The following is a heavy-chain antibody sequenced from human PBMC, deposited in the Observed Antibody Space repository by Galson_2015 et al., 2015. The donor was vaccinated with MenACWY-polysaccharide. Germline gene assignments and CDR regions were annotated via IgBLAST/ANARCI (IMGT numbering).Heavy chain of an antibody. V-gene: IGHV3-30*03. CDR3: ARDSLKGEIPAAVSSP. D-gene: IGHD2-2*01. CDR1: GFTFSSYG. Sequence: SLRLSCAASGFTFSSYGMHWVRQAPGKGLEWVAIISYDGSKKYYADSVKVRVTISRDNSKNTLYLEMYSLRVEDTAVYYCARDSLKGEIPAAVSSPWGKGTLVTVSS. J-gene: IGHJ5*02. CDR2: ISYDGSKK.